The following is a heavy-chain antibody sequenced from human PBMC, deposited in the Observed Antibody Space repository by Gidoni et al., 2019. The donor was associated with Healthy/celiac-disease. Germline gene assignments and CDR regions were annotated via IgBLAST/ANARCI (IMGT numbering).Heavy chain of an antibody. Sequence: QVQLVESGGGVVQPGRSLRLPCAASGFTFSSYGMHWVRQAPGKGLEWVAVRWYDGSNKYYADSVKGRFTISRDNSKNTLYLQMNSLRAEDTAVYYCARDGRGDAFDIWGQGTMVTVSS. CDR3: ARDGRGDAFDI. D-gene: IGHD3-10*01. CDR2: RWYDGSNK. J-gene: IGHJ3*02. V-gene: IGHV3-33*01. CDR1: GFTFSSYG.